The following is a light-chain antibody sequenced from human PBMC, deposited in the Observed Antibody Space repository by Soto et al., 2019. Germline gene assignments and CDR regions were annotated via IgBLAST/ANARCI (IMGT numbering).Light chain of an antibody. J-gene: IGLJ2*01. CDR1: SSNIGARYD. CDR2: ANS. CDR3: QSYDSSLRDVL. V-gene: IGLV1-40*01. Sequence: QSVLTQPPSVSGAPGQRVTISCTGSSSNIGARYDVHWYQQLPETAPKLLIYANSNRPSGVPDRFSGSTSGTSASLAITGLQPEDEADYYCQSYDSSLRDVLFGGGTKLTVL.